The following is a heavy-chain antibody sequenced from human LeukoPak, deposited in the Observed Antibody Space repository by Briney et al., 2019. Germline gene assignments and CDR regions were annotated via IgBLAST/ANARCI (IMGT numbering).Heavy chain of an antibody. Sequence: PGGSLRLSCAASGFTFSSYSMNWVRQAPGKGLEWVSSISSSSSYIYYADSVKGRFTISRDNAKNSLYLQMNSLRAEDTAVYYCTRDYRSTIFGIGTYYFDYWGQGTLVTVSS. V-gene: IGHV3-21*01. J-gene: IGHJ4*02. D-gene: IGHD3-3*01. CDR2: ISSSSSYI. CDR1: GFTFSSYS. CDR3: TRDYRSTIFGIGTYYFDY.